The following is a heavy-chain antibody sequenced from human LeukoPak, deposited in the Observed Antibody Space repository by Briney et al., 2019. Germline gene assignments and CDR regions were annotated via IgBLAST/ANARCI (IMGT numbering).Heavy chain of an antibody. CDR1: GFTFSSYA. Sequence: TGGFLRFSCAASGFTFSSYAMHWVRQAPGKGLEWVAVISYDGSNKYYADSVKGRFTISRDNSKNTLYLQMNSLRAEDTAVYYCASYHYWGQGTLVTVSS. J-gene: IGHJ4*02. V-gene: IGHV3-30-3*01. CDR3: ASYHY. CDR2: ISYDGSNK.